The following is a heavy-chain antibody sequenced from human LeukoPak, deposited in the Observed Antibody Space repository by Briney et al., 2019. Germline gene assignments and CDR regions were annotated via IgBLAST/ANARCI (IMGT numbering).Heavy chain of an antibody. V-gene: IGHV3-30*03. CDR1: GFTFSSYG. D-gene: IGHD3-16*01. CDR3: ATRGGVGRNNWFDP. Sequence: PGRSLRLSRAASGFTFSSYGMHWVRQAPGKGLEWVALISYDGSNKYYADSVKGRFTISRDNSKNTLYLQMNSLRAEDTAVYYCATRGGVGRNNWFDPWGQGTLVTVSS. CDR2: ISYDGSNK. J-gene: IGHJ5*02.